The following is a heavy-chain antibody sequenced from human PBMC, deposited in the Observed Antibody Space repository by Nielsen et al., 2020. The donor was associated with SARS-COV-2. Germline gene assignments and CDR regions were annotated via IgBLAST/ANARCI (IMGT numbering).Heavy chain of an antibody. CDR2: ITWNGDST. CDR1: GFRIDDYA. V-gene: IGHV3-20*04. J-gene: IGHJ4*02. Sequence: GESLKISCAAAGFRIDDYALSWVRQVPGKGLEWVSRITWNGDSTGYADSVKGRFTISRDNAKNSLFLQMNSLRAEDTAIYYCARDRDVDYFDSWGQGTLVTVSS. CDR3: ARDRDVDYFDS.